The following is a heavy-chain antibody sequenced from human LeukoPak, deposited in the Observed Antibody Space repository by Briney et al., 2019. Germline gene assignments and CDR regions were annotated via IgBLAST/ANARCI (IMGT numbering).Heavy chain of an antibody. CDR2: IYSGGST. Sequence: GGSLRLSCAASGFTFSSYAMSWVRQAPGKGLGWVSVIYSGGSTYYADSVKGRFTISRDNSKNTLYLQMNSLRAEDTAVYYCARRGSSGYYLNWGQGTLVTVSS. D-gene: IGHD3-22*01. CDR1: GFTFSSYA. CDR3: ARRGSSGYYLN. J-gene: IGHJ4*02. V-gene: IGHV3-66*01.